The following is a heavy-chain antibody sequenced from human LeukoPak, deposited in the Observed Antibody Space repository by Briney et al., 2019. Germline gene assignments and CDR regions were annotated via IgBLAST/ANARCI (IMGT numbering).Heavy chain of an antibody. D-gene: IGHD6-19*01. CDR2: INAATANR. Sequence: ASVKVSCKASGYTFTSFAIHWVRQAPGQRLEWMGWINAATANRKYSQKFQDRVTITRETSATTAYMELISLTSEDTAVYYCARVSDDSGWNFDYWGQGTLVTVSS. V-gene: IGHV1-3*01. CDR1: GYTFTSFA. CDR3: ARVSDDSGWNFDY. J-gene: IGHJ4*02.